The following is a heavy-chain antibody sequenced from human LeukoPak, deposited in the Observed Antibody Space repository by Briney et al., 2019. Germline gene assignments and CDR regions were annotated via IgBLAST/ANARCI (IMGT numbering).Heavy chain of an antibody. D-gene: IGHD5-12*01. J-gene: IGHJ4*02. CDR2: ISYDGSNK. CDR3: ARVRGYSGYDFGY. Sequence: PGRSLRLSCAASGFTFSSYGMHWVRQAPGKGLEWVAVISYDGSNKYYADSVKGRFTISRDNSKNTLYLQMNSLRAEDTAVYYCARVRGYSGYDFGYWGQGTLVTVSS. V-gene: IGHV3-30*03. CDR1: GFTFSSYG.